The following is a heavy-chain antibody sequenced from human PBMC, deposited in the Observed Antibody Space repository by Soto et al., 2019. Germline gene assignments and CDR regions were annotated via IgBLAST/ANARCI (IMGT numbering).Heavy chain of an antibody. Sequence: QVHLQESGPGLVKPSETLSLTCTVSGGAISTYYWTWIRQPAGKGLEWIGRIYSSGSTKYNPSLQSRVTMSLDTSNIQSSLSLTSVTAAATAVYDCARGQRFSDWFDPWGQGTLVTVSS. J-gene: IGHJ5*02. D-gene: IGHD3-3*01. CDR3: ARGQRFSDWFDP. CDR1: GGAISTYY. CDR2: IYSSGST. V-gene: IGHV4-4*07.